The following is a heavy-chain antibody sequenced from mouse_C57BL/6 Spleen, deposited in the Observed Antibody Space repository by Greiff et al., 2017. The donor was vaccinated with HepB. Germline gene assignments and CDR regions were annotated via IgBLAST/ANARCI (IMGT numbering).Heavy chain of an antibody. Sequence: EVMLVESGGGLVQPKGSLKLSCAASGFSFNTYAMNWVRQAPGKGLEWVARIRSKSNNYATYYADSVKDRFTISRDDSESMLYLQMNNLKTEDTAMYYCVRHDPYYYGSSSYAMDYWGQGTSVTVSS. D-gene: IGHD1-1*01. J-gene: IGHJ4*01. CDR3: VRHDPYYYGSSSYAMDY. CDR1: GFSFNTYA. V-gene: IGHV10-1*01. CDR2: IRSKSNNYAT.